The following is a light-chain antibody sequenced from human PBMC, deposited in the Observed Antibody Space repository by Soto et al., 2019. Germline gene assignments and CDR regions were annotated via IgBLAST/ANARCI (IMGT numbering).Light chain of an antibody. CDR2: DVS. CDR3: QQYNSYPWT. CDR1: QSIRSY. Sequence: DIQMTQSPSSLSASVGDRVTITCRASQSIRSYLNWYQQKPGKAPKLLIYDVSSLESGVPSRFSGSGSGTEFTLAISSLQPDDFATYYCQQYNSYPWTFGQGTKVDI. V-gene: IGKV1-5*01. J-gene: IGKJ1*01.